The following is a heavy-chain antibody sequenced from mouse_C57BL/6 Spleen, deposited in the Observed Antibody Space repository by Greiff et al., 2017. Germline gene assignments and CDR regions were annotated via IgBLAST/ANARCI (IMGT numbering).Heavy chain of an antibody. CDR2: SRNKANDYTT. V-gene: IGHV7-1*01. Sequence: EVKLVESGGGLVQSGRSLRLSCATSGFTFSDFYMEWVRQAPGKGLEWIAASRNKANDYTTEYSASVKGRFIVSRDTSQSILYLQMNALRAEDTAIYYCARGRGYYAMDYWGQGTSVTVSA. CDR3: ARGRGYYAMDY. CDR1: GFTFSDFY. J-gene: IGHJ4*01.